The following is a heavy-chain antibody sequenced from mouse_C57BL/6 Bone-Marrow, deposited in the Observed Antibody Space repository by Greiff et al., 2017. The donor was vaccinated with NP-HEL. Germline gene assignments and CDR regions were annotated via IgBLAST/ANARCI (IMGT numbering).Heavy chain of an antibody. CDR2: ILPGSGST. CDR3: ARPHYYGNYFDY. V-gene: IGHV1-9*01. CDR1: GYTFTGYW. D-gene: IGHD1-1*01. Sequence: QVQLKQSGAELMKPGASVKLSCKATGYTFTGYWIEWVKQRPGHGLEWIGEILPGSGSTNYNEKFKGKATFTADKSSNTAYMQLSSLTSEDSAIYSCARPHYYGNYFDYWGQGTTLTVSS. J-gene: IGHJ2*01.